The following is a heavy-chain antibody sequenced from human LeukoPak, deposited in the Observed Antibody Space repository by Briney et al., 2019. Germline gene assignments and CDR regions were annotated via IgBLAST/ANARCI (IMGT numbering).Heavy chain of an antibody. CDR1: GFTFSSYA. D-gene: IGHD6-19*01. V-gene: IGHV3-30*04. J-gene: IGHJ4*02. CDR3: ARVRGWPTYYFDY. Sequence: GGSLRLSCAASGFTFSSYAMHWVRQAPGKGLEWVAVISYDGSNKYYADSVRGRFTISRDNAKNSLYLQMNSLRAEDTAVYYCARVRGWPTYYFDYWGQGTLVTVSS. CDR2: ISYDGSNK.